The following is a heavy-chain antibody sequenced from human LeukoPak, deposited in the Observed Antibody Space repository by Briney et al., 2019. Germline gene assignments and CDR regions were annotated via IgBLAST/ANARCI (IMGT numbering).Heavy chain of an antibody. V-gene: IGHV4-34*01. D-gene: IGHD1-26*01. J-gene: IGHJ6*03. Sequence: SETLSLTCAVYGGSFSGYYWSWIRQPPGKGLEWIGEINHSGSTNYNPSLKSRVTISVDTSKNQFSLKLSSVTAADTAVYYCARGPGELRRNHYYYMDVWGKGTTVTVSS. CDR1: GGSFSGYY. CDR3: ARGPGELRRNHYYYMDV. CDR2: INHSGST.